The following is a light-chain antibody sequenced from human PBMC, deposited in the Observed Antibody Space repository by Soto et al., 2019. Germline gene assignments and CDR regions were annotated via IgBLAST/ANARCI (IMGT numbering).Light chain of an antibody. CDR3: QQYYNWPPIT. Sequence: EIVMTQSPATLSVSPGERATLSCRASQSVSRNLAWYQQKPGQAPRLLIYGASTRATGFPARFSGSGSGTEFTLTISSLQSEDFAVYYCQQYYNWPPITFGQGTRLEIK. CDR1: QSVSRN. CDR2: GAS. V-gene: IGKV3-15*01. J-gene: IGKJ5*01.